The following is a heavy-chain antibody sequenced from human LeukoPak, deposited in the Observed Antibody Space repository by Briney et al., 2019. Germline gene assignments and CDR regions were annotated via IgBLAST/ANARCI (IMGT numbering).Heavy chain of an antibody. CDR3: AKSTGICSSTSCYPSFDY. CDR1: GCTFSTYA. Sequence: GGSLRLTCAASGCTFSTYAMSWVRQAPGKGLEWVSGISCSGGTKYYTDSVNGRFTISRDNSKNTLYLQMNSLRAEDTAVYPCAKSTGICSSTSCYPSFDYWGHGTMVTVSS. CDR2: ISCSGGTK. D-gene: IGHD2-2*01. J-gene: IGHJ4*01. V-gene: IGHV3-23*01.